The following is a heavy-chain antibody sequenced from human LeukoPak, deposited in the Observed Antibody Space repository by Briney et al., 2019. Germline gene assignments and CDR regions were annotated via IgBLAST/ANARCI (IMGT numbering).Heavy chain of an antibody. CDR1: GFVFSDYG. Sequence: GGSLRLSCAASGFVFSDYGMHWVRQAPGKGLEWVAFIRNDESNKYYAGSVKGRFTISRDYSKNTLHLQMNSLKTEDTAVYYCARAFDTSWDYYYMDVWGKGTTVTVSS. CDR3: ARAFDTSWDYYYMDV. J-gene: IGHJ6*03. CDR2: IRNDESNK. V-gene: IGHV3-30*02. D-gene: IGHD2-2*01.